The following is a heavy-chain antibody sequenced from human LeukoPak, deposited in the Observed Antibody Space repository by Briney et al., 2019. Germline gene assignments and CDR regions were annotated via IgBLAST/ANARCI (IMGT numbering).Heavy chain of an antibody. D-gene: IGHD4-17*01. CDR1: GFTFSDYY. Sequence: PGGSLRLSCAASGFTFSDYYMSWVRQAPGKGLEWVSCISSSSSYTNYADSVKGRFTISRDNAKNSLYLQMNSLRAEDTAVYYCARDRVRVTTVFTWEVYYYSMDVWGQGTTVTVSS. CDR3: ARDRVRVTTVFTWEVYYYSMDV. V-gene: IGHV3-11*05. J-gene: IGHJ6*02. CDR2: ISSSSSYT.